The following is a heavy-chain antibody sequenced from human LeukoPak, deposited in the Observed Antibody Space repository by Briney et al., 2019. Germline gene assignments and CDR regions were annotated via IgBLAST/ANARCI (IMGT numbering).Heavy chain of an antibody. V-gene: IGHV1-18*01. D-gene: IGHD3-10*01. Sequence: ASVKVSCKASGYTFTSYGISWVRQAPGQGLEWMGWISAYNGNTNYAQKLQGRVTMTTDTSTSTAYMELRSLRSDDTAVYYCARDLRLLWFGELPNFYFDYWGQGTLVTVSS. J-gene: IGHJ4*02. CDR2: ISAYNGNT. CDR1: GYTFTSYG. CDR3: ARDLRLLWFGELPNFYFDY.